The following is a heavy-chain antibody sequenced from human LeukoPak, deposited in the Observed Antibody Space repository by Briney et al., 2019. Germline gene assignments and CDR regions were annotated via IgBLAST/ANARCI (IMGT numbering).Heavy chain of an antibody. Sequence: SQTLSLTCTVSGGAITSGGYFWNWIRQPPGEGLEWIGCIYDRGPAYYNPSLKSRFTISVDRPKNQFFLNVTSLTAADTAVYYCARSRQASGLFNSWGQGTLVVVSS. CDR1: GGAITSGGYF. CDR2: IYDRGPA. V-gene: IGHV4-30-2*01. CDR3: ARSRQASGLFNS. J-gene: IGHJ5*01. D-gene: IGHD3-10*01.